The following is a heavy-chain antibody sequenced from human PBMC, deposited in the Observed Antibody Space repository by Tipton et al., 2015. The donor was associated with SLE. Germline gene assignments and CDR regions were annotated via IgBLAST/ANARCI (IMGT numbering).Heavy chain of an antibody. V-gene: IGHV1-69*01. CDR3: ARLLHDYGGYDAFDI. D-gene: IGHD4-23*01. J-gene: IGHJ3*02. Sequence: RVTITADESTSTAYMELSSLRSEDTAVYYCARLLHDYGGYDAFDIWGQGTMVTVSS.